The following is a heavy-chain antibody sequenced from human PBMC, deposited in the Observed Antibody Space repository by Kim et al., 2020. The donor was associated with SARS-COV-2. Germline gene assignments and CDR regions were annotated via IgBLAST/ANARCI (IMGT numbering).Heavy chain of an antibody. D-gene: IGHD3-16*02. V-gene: IGHV1-69*01. CDR1: GVTSSSYG. J-gene: IGHJ4*02. CDR3: ARDPVASLSYYFDS. CDR2: IIPIFGTA. Sequence: GVTSSSYGISWVRQAPGEGLEWMGGIIPIFGTANYAQKFQGRVTFTADESTRTTFMELTSLTSEDTAVYFCARDPVASLSYYFDSWGQGTLAT.